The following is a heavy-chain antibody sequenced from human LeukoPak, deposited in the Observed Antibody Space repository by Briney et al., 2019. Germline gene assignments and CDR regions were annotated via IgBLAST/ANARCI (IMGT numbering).Heavy chain of an antibody. CDR2: IYYSGST. CDR3: ARVRHDGSGYYYVSE. J-gene: IGHJ4*02. Sequence: PSETLSLTCTVSGGSISSSSYYWGWIRQPPGKGLEWIGSIYYSGSTYYNPSLKSRVTISVDTSKNQFSLKLSSVTAADTAVYYCARVRHDGSGYYYVSEWGQGTLVTVSS. CDR1: GGSISSSSYY. V-gene: IGHV4-39*01. D-gene: IGHD3-22*01.